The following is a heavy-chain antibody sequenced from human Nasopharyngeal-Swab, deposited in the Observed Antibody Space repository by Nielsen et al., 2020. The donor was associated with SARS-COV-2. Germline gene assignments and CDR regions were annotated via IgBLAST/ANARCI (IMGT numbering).Heavy chain of an antibody. V-gene: IGHV3-33*01. Sequence: GGSLRLSCAASGFTFSSYGMHWVRQAPGKGLEWVAVIWYDGSNKYYADSVKGRLTISRDNSKNTLYLQMNSLRAEDTAVYYCARSSRGPYYDFWSGSNYPDYWGQGTLVTVSS. CDR3: ARSSRGPYYDFWSGSNYPDY. J-gene: IGHJ4*02. CDR2: IWYDGSNK. D-gene: IGHD3-3*01. CDR1: GFTFSSYG.